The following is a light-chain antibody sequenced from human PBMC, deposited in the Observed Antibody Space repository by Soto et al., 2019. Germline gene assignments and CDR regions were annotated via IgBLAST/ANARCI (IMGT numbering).Light chain of an antibody. CDR2: EVS. V-gene: IGLV2-14*01. CDR3: SSYTSSTTVI. Sequence: SALTQPASVSGSPGQSITISCTGTSSDVGGYNYVSWYQQYPGKAPKVMIYEVSNRPSGVSNRFSGSKSGNTASLTISGLQAEDEADYYCSSYTSSTTVIFGGGTKLTVL. J-gene: IGLJ2*01. CDR1: SSDVGGYNY.